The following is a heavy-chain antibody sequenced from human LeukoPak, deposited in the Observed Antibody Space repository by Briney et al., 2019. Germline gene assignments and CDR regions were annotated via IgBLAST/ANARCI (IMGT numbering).Heavy chain of an antibody. CDR3: ARRIVAAGNDAFDI. CDR2: IYYNGGT. CDR1: GGSISSSTYC. Sequence: PSETLSLTCTVSGGSISSSTYCWGWIRQPPGKGLEWIGSIYYNGGTYYNPSLKSRVTISVDTSKNQFSLKLSSVTAADTAIYYCARRIVAAGNDAFDIWGQGTMVTV. J-gene: IGHJ3*02. V-gene: IGHV4-39*01. D-gene: IGHD6-13*01.